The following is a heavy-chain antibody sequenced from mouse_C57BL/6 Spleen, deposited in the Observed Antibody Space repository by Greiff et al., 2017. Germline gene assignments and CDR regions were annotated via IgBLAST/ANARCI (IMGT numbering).Heavy chain of an antibody. CDR2: IRSKSSNYAT. Sequence: EVKLVESGGGLVQPKGSFKLSCAASGFTFNTYAMHWVRQATGKGLEWVARIRSKSSNYATSSADPVKDSFTTSRDESQCMLYLQMNIRKAEDTAIACCERDRGLGRGYYAMDYWGQGTSVTVSS. D-gene: IGHD3-3*01. CDR3: ERDRGLGRGYYAMDY. CDR1: GFTFNTYA. V-gene: IGHV10-3*01. J-gene: IGHJ4*01.